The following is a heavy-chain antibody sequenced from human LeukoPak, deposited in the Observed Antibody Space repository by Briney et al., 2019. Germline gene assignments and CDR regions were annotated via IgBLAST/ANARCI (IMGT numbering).Heavy chain of an antibody. CDR2: IYTSGST. CDR1: GGSISSYY. CDR3: ARDSYCSSTSCYTGVYYFDY. Sequence: SETLSLTCTVSGGSISSYYWSWIRQPAGKGLEWIGRIYTSGSTNYNPSLKSRVTMSVDTSKNQFSLKLSSVTAADTAVYYCARDSYCSSTSCYTGVYYFDYWGQGTLFTVSS. J-gene: IGHJ4*02. D-gene: IGHD2-2*02. V-gene: IGHV4-4*07.